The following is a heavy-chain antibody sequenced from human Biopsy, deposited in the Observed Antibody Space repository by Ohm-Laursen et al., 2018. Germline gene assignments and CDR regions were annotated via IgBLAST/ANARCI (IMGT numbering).Heavy chain of an antibody. V-gene: IGHV3-74*03. CDR2: IHGDERSA. D-gene: IGHD2-8*02. CDR1: GFTFSRSV. J-gene: IGHJ4*02. CDR3: TGDSGGLGDY. Sequence: SLTLSYAASGFTFSRSVMHWVRHAPGKGLMWVSRIHGDERSATYAEPVKGRFTISRDNAKNTLHLQMNSLRAEDTAVYYCTGDSGGLGDYWGQGTLVTGSS.